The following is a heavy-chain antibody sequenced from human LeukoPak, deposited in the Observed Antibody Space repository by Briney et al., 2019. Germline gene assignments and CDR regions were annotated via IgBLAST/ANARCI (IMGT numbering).Heavy chain of an antibody. CDR1: GYTFTSYG. CDR3: ARDGGYSSSSIPPLDY. D-gene: IGHD6-6*01. J-gene: IGHJ4*02. CDR2: ISAYNGNT. Sequence: ASVKVSCKASGYTFTSYGISWVRQAPGQGLEWMGWISAYNGNTNYAQKHQGRVTMTTDTSTSTAYMELRSLRSDDTAVYYCARDGGYSSSSIPPLDYWGQGTLVTVSS. V-gene: IGHV1-18*01.